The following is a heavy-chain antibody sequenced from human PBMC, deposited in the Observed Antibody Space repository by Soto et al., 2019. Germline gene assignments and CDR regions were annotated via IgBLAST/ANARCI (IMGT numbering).Heavy chain of an antibody. J-gene: IGHJ4*02. CDR2: INSDGSRT. CDR3: ARGDGDYDDGNGYLGRH. V-gene: IGHV3-74*01. Sequence: EVQLVESGGGLVQPGGSLRLSCAASGFTFSSYWMHWVRQAPGKGLVWVSRINSDGSRTSYADSAKGRFTISRDNAKNTLYLQMTSLRAEDTAVYYCARGDGDYDDGNGYLGRHWGQGTLVTVSS. CDR1: GFTFSSYW. D-gene: IGHD3-22*01.